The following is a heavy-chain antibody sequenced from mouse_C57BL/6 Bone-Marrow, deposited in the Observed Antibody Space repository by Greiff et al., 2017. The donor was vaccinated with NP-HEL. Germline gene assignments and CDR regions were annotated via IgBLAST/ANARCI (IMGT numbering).Heavy chain of an antibody. D-gene: IGHD1-1*01. CDR2: IYPGDGDT. V-gene: IGHV1-82*01. CDR1: GYAFSSSW. Sequence: VQLQQSGPELVKPGASVKISCKASGYAFSSSWMNWVKQRPGKGLEWIGRIYPGDGDTNYNGKFKGKATLTADKSSSTAYMQLSSLTSEDSAVYFCAREGEDYGSSYDWYFDVWGTGTTVTVSS. J-gene: IGHJ1*03. CDR3: AREGEDYGSSYDWYFDV.